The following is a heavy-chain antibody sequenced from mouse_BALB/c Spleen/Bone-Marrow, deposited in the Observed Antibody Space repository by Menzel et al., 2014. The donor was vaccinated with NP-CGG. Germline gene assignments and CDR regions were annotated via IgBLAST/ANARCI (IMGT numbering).Heavy chain of an antibody. V-gene: IGHV5-9-3*01. J-gene: IGHJ2*01. D-gene: IGHD2-3*01. CDR2: ISNTGNYT. Sequence: EVKLVESGGGLVKPGGSLKLSCAASGFTFSSYAMSWVRQTPEKRLEWVATISNTGNYTYYPDSVKGRFTISRHNAKNQLFQQMSSLRSEDTTLYYCARQGDDYYDYWGQGTTLTVSS. CDR1: GFTFSSYA. CDR3: ARQGDDYYDY.